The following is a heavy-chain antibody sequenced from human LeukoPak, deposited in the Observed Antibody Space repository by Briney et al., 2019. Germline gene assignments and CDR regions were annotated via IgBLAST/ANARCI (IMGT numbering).Heavy chain of an antibody. CDR3: ARGGYYFYLDV. V-gene: IGHV4-34*01. CDR1: GGSFSGYY. J-gene: IGHJ6*03. Sequence: SETLSLTCAVYGGSFSGYYWSWIRQPPGKGLEWIGEINHSGSTNYNPSLKSRVTISVDTSKNQFSLKLSSVTAADTAVYYCARGGYYFYLDVWGKGTTVTISS. CDR2: INHSGST.